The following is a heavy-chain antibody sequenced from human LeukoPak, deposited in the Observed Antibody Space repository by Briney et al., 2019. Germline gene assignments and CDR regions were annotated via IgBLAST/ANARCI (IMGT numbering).Heavy chain of an antibody. V-gene: IGHV3-30-3*01. CDR1: GFTLSSYA. CDR2: ISYDGSNK. CDR3: ARDGRFWSGRKQNYYYGMDV. Sequence: GSLRLSCAASGFTLSSYAMHWVRQAPGQGLEWVAGISYDGSNKYYADSVKGRFTISRDNSKNTLYLQMNSLRAEDTAVYHCARDGRFWSGRKQNYYYGMDVWGQGTTVTVSS. J-gene: IGHJ6*02. D-gene: IGHD3-3*01.